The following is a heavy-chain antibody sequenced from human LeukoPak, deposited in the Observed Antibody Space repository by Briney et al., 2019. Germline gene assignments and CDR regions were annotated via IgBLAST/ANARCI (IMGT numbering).Heavy chain of an antibody. CDR1: GYMFTAYG. D-gene: IGHD5-12*01. CDR3: TRHRYSGSDTQGFDY. Sequence: GESLKLSCTGSGYMFTAYGIACARQMPGKGLEWMGIVYPSNSETRYSPSFQGLVTISADKSISTGYLQWSSLKASARAMYFCTRHRYSGSDTQGFDYWGQGTLVTVSS. V-gene: IGHV5-51*01. CDR2: VYPSNSET. J-gene: IGHJ4*02.